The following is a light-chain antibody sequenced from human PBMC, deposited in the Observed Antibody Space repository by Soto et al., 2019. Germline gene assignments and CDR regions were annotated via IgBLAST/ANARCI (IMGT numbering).Light chain of an antibody. CDR1: QSVSSSY. Sequence: EIVLTQSPGTLSLSPGEGATLSCRASQSVSSSYLAWYQQKPGQAPRLLIDGASSRATGIPDRFSGGGSGTDFHRTISGLELEDFAVYYCQQYDNSPWTGGQGTKLEIK. V-gene: IGKV3-20*01. CDR2: GAS. CDR3: QQYDNSPWT. J-gene: IGKJ1*01.